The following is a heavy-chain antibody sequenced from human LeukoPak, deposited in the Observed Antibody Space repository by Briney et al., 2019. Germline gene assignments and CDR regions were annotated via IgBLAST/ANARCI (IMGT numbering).Heavy chain of an antibody. V-gene: IGHV4-59*01. CDR2: IDYIGST. J-gene: IGHJ6*03. CDR3: VRGGDRWEYYHMDV. CDR1: GCSFSCYY. D-gene: IGHD1-26*01. Sequence: PSETLSLTCTVSGCSFSCYYWIWIRQPPGKGLEWLGFIDYIGSTNYNPSLKSRVTRSVNTSKNHFSLKLGTVTAAATAVYFCVRGGDRWEYYHMDVWGKGTTLTLSS.